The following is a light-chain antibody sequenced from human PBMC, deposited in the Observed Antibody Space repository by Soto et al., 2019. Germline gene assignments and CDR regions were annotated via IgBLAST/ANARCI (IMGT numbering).Light chain of an antibody. J-gene: IGKJ4*01. V-gene: IGKV3-11*01. Sequence: EIVLTQSPATLSLSPGERATLSCRASQSVSSSLAWYQQKPGQTPRLLIYDASNRATGIPARFSGSGSGTDFTLTVSSLEPEDFAVYYCQQRSSWPLTFSGGTKVEIK. CDR3: QQRSSWPLT. CDR1: QSVSSS. CDR2: DAS.